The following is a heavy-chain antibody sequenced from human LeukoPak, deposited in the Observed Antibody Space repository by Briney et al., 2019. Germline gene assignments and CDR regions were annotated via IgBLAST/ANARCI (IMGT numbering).Heavy chain of an antibody. CDR2: IKQDGSEK. Sequence: GGSLRLSCAASGFAVSGNYMSWVRQAPGKGLEWVANIKQDGSEKYYVDSVKGRFTISRDNAKNSLYLQMNSLRAEDTAVYYCARGGGGYDPFDYWGQGTLVTVSS. V-gene: IGHV3-7*01. D-gene: IGHD5-12*01. CDR3: ARGGGGYDPFDY. J-gene: IGHJ4*02. CDR1: GFAVSGNY.